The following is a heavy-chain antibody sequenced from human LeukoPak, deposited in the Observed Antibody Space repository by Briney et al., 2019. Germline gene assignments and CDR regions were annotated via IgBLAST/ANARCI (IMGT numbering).Heavy chain of an antibody. J-gene: IGHJ4*02. D-gene: IGHD4-23*01. CDR3: ARVSNSKIDY. CDR1: GGSISSSDW. Sequence: SETLSLTCAVSGGSISSSDWWSWVRQPPGKGLEWIGEIYHSGSTNYNPSLKSRVTMSVDKSKNQFSLKLSSVTAADTAVYYCARVSNSKIDYWGQGTLVTVSS. V-gene: IGHV4-4*02. CDR2: IYHSGST.